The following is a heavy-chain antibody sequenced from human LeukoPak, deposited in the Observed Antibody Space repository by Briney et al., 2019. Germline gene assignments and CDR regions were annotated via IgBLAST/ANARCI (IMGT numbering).Heavy chain of an antibody. CDR3: ARGRAMVRGDTPLFGY. CDR2: ISSSSSYI. J-gene: IGHJ4*02. Sequence: GGSLRLSCAASGFTFSSYSMNWVRQAPGKGLEWVSSISSSSSYIYYADSVKGRFTISRDNAKNSLYLQMNSLRAEDTAVYYCARGRAMVRGDTPLFGYWGQGTLVTVSS. D-gene: IGHD3-10*01. V-gene: IGHV3-21*01. CDR1: GFTFSSYS.